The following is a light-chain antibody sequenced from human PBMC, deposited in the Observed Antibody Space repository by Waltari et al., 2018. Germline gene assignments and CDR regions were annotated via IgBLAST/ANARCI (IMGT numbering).Light chain of an antibody. CDR3: QHYVRLPAT. J-gene: IGKJ1*01. Sequence: EIVLTQSPVTLSLSLGERATRSCRASQSVSRALAWYHQKPGQAPRLLIYDASTRATGIPDRFSGSGSGTDFSLTISRLEPDDFAVYYCQHYVRLPATFGQGTTVEI. CDR2: DAS. CDR1: QSVSRA. V-gene: IGKV3-20*01.